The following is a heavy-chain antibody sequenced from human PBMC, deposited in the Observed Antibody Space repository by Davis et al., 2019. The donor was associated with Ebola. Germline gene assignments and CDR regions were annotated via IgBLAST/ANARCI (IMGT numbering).Heavy chain of an antibody. J-gene: IGHJ4*02. Sequence: ASVKVSCKAFGYTFTNYYVHWVRQAPGQRLEWMGVINPSAGYTNYAQKFQGRVTITADESTKTVYMELSSLRSEDTAVYYCARVEYYDSSGYYYWGQGTQVTVSS. D-gene: IGHD3-22*01. CDR3: ARVEYYDSSGYYY. CDR2: INPSAGYT. CDR1: GYTFTNYY. V-gene: IGHV1-46*01.